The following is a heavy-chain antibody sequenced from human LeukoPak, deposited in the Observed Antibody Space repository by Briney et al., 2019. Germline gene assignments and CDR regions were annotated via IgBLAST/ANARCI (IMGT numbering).Heavy chain of an antibody. Sequence: GGPLRLSCAASGFTFDDYAMHWVRQAPGKGLEWVSGISWNSGSIGYADSVKGRFTISRDNAKNSLYLQMNSLRAEDTALYYCAKDIGYSGYDSAFDIWGQGTMVTVSS. CDR1: GFTFDDYA. J-gene: IGHJ3*02. CDR3: AKDIGYSGYDSAFDI. V-gene: IGHV3-9*01. D-gene: IGHD5-12*01. CDR2: ISWNSGSI.